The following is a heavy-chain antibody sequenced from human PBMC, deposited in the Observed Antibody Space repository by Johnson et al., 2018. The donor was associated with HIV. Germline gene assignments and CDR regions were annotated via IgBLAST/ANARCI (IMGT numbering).Heavy chain of an antibody. V-gene: IGHV3-53*01. CDR1: GFTVSSNY. D-gene: IGHD6-6*01. CDR3: ASGAYSSSLTFDI. CDR2: FYSGGRT. J-gene: IGHJ3*02. Sequence: EVQLVESGGGLIQPGGSLRVSCAASGFTVSSNYMSWVRQAPGKGLEWGSGFYSGGRTNYADSVKVRFIISRDNSKNTLYLQMNSLRVEDTAVYYCASGAYSSSLTFDIWGQGTMVTVSS.